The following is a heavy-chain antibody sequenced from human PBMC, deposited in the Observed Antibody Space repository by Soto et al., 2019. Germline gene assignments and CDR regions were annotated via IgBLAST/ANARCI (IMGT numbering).Heavy chain of an antibody. V-gene: IGHV3-30-3*01. Sequence: GESLKISCAASGFTFSSYAMHWVRQAPGKGLEWVAVISYDGSNKYYADSVKGRFTISRDNSKNTLYLQMNSLRAEDTAVYYCARVHKVRGVILCPLDYWGQGTLVTVSS. CDR3: ARVHKVRGVILCPLDY. D-gene: IGHD3-10*01. J-gene: IGHJ4*02. CDR2: ISYDGSNK. CDR1: GFTFSSYA.